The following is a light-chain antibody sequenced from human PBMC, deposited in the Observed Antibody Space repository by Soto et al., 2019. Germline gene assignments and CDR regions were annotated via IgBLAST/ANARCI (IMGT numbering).Light chain of an antibody. CDR1: QTLSINS. CDR2: AAS. CDR3: QQYDGAPLT. V-gene: IGKV3-20*01. J-gene: IGKJ3*01. Sequence: EIVLTQSPDTLSLSPGERATLFCRASQTLSINSLAWYQQKPGQAPRLLIYAASTRDTGIPDRFNGSGSGTHFALTINRLEPEDFAVYYCQQYDGAPLTFGPGTKVDVK.